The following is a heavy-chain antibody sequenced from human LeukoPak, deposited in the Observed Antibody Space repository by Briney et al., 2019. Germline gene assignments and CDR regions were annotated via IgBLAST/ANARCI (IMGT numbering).Heavy chain of an antibody. CDR2: INPNSGGT. D-gene: IGHD3-22*01. V-gene: IGHV1-2*02. Sequence: ASVKVSCKASGYTFTGYYIHWVRQAPGQGLEWMGWINPNSGGTNYAQKFQGRVTMTRDTSISTAYMELSRLRSDDTAVYYCARGYYDSSGGVAYYYYYYYMDVWGKGTTVTISS. J-gene: IGHJ6*03. CDR3: ARGYYDSSGGVAYYYYYYYMDV. CDR1: GYTFTGYY.